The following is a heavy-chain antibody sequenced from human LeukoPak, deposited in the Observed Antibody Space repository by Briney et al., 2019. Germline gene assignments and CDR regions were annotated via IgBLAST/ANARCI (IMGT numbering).Heavy chain of an antibody. CDR3: ARGGAARPDY. D-gene: IGHD6-6*01. J-gene: IGHJ4*02. CDR2: ISSNSRTV. CDR1: GFTFSYYG. Sequence: GGSLRLSCAVSGFTFSYYGMNWVRQAPGKGLEWVSYISSNSRTVEYADSVKGQFTISRDNAKNSLYLQMNTLRAEDTAVYYCARGGAARPDYWGRGMLVSVSS. V-gene: IGHV3-48*01.